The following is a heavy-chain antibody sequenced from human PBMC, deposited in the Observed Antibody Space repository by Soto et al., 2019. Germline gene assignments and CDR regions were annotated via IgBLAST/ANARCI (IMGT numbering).Heavy chain of an antibody. Sequence: EVQLVESGGGLVQPGGSLRLSCVASGIPVSSNYMTWVRQAPGKGLEWVSVLHSGGDTYYANSVKGRFTIARHDSTNTVFLQMNSLTAEDTAVYYCARDGPYYNGSRMVVWGQGPTVTLAS. CDR2: LHSGGDT. V-gene: IGHV3-53*04. CDR3: ARDGPYYNGSRMVV. J-gene: IGHJ6*02. CDR1: GIPVSSNY. D-gene: IGHD3-10*01.